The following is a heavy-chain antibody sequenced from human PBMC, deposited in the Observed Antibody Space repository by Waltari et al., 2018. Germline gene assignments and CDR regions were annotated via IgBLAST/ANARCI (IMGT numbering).Heavy chain of an antibody. CDR2: ISGSGGST. J-gene: IGHJ4*02. V-gene: IGHV3-23*01. CDR3: APKAATTRAAGLFDY. CDR1: GFTFSSYA. Sequence: EVQLLESGGGLVQPGGSLRLSCAASGFTFSSYAMSWVRQAPGKGLEWVSAISGSGGSTYNADSVKGRFTICRDNSKNTLYLQMNSLRAEDTAVYYCAPKAATTRAAGLFDYWGQGTLVTVSS. D-gene: IGHD6-13*01.